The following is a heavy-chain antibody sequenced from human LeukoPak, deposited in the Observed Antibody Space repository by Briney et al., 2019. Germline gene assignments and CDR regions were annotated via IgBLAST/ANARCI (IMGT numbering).Heavy chain of an antibody. Sequence: ASVKVSCKASGYTFTSYAITWVRQAPGQGLEWMGWISAYNDNTNFAQKFQGRVTMTTDTSTSTAYMELRSLTSDDTAVYYCARPYCSGGSCHDYFDYWGQGTLVTVSS. CDR2: ISAYNDNT. J-gene: IGHJ4*02. D-gene: IGHD2-15*01. V-gene: IGHV1-18*01. CDR3: ARPYCSGGSCHDYFDY. CDR1: GYTFTSYA.